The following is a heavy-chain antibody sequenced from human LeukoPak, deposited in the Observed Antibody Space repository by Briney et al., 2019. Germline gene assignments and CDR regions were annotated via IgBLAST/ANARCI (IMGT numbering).Heavy chain of an antibody. CDR2: IEKDGSNK. J-gene: IGHJ4*02. Sequence: GGSPRLSCAASGFTFKTYGMHWVRQAPGKGLDWVAFIEKDGSNKYYADSVKGRFTTSRDNSKNTLYLQMNSLRAEDTAVYYCARIIAVAGYFDYWGQGTLATVSS. V-gene: IGHV3-30*02. CDR1: GFTFKTYG. D-gene: IGHD6-19*01. CDR3: ARIIAVAGYFDY.